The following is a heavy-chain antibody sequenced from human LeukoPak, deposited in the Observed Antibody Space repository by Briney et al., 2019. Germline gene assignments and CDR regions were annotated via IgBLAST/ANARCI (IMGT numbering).Heavy chain of an antibody. V-gene: IGHV1-18*01. J-gene: IGHJ4*02. D-gene: IGHD5-18*01. CDR2: ISAYNGNT. CDR1: GYTFNNHD. CDR3: AREERGYSYGYDY. Sequence: ASVKVSCKASGYTFNNHDINWVRQAPGQGLEWMGWISAYNGNTSYAQKLQGRVTMTTDTSTSTAYMELRSLRSDDTAVYYCAREERGYSYGYDYWGQGTLVTVSS.